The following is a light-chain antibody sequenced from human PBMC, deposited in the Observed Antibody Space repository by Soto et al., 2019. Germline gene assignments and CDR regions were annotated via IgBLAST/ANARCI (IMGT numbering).Light chain of an antibody. CDR3: CSYAGSSTFYV. CDR2: EGS. CDR1: SSDVGSYNL. V-gene: IGLV2-23*01. Sequence: ALTQPASVTGSPGQSITISCTGTSSDVGSYNLVSWYQQHPGKAPKLMIYEGSKRPSGVSNRFSGSKSGNTASLTISGLQAEDEADYYCCSYAGSSTFYVFGTGTKVTVL. J-gene: IGLJ1*01.